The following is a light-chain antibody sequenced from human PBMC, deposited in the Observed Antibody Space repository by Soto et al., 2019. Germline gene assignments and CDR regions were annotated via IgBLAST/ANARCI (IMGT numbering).Light chain of an antibody. CDR2: DVS. V-gene: IGLV2-14*03. J-gene: IGLJ2*01. CDR3: SSYTSTNTLVI. Sequence: QSALTQPASVSGSPGQSISISCTGTNTDVGGHHYVSWYQQHPGKAPKLVIYDVSHRPSVVSSRFSGSKSGNTASLAISGLQAEDEADYYCSSYTSTNTLVIFGGGTKLTVL. CDR1: NTDVGGHHY.